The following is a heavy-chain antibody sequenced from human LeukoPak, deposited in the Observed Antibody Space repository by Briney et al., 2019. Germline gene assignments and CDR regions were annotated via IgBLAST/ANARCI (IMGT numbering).Heavy chain of an antibody. V-gene: IGHV1-2*02. Sequence: ASVKVSCKASGYTFTGYYMHWVRQAPGQGLEWMGWINPNSGGTNYAQKFQGRVTMTRDTSISTAYMELSRLRSDDTAVYYCASDSLRNYYYYYMDVWGKGTTVTVSS. CDR3: ASDSLRNYYYYYMDV. D-gene: IGHD4-17*01. CDR2: INPNSGGT. CDR1: GYTFTGYY. J-gene: IGHJ6*03.